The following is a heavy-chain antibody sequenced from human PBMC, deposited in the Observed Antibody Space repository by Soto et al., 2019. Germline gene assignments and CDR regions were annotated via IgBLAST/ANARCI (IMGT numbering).Heavy chain of an antibody. V-gene: IGHV1-8*01. CDR2: MNPNSGNT. Sequence: QVQLVQSGAEVKKPGASVKVPCKASGYTFTSYDTNWVRQATGQGLEWMGWMNPNSGNTGYAQKFQGRVTMTRNTSISTAYMELSSLRSEDTAVYYCALVEVLAPAAIDYWGQGTLVTVSS. CDR1: GYTFTSYD. J-gene: IGHJ4*02. CDR3: ALVEVLAPAAIDY. D-gene: IGHD2-2*01.